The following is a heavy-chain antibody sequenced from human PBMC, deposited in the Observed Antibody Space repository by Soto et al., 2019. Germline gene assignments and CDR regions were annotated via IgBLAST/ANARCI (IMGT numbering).Heavy chain of an antibody. D-gene: IGHD4-17*01. CDR2: IDVGSANA. CDR3: ARELDPYYGGNSLSLDY. V-gene: IGHV1-58*01. CDR1: GFTFSSSA. J-gene: IGHJ4*02. Sequence: SVKVSCKTSGFTFSSSAVHWVRQARGHRLQWIGWIDVGSANANYAQKFRGRVTITADESTNTAYMEPNYLRSEDTAVYFCARELDPYYGGNSLSLDYWGQGTLVTVSS.